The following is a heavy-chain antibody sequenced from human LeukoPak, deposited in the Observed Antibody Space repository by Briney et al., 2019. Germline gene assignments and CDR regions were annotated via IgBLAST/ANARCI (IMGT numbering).Heavy chain of an antibody. CDR1: GFTVSSNY. CDR2: IYSGGST. D-gene: IGHD5-18*01. V-gene: IGHV3-66*01. CDR3: ARLRGYDLLDY. Sequence: PGGSLRLSCAASGFTVSSNYMSWVRQAPGKGLEWVSVIYSGGSTYYADSVKGRFTISRDNSKNTLCLQMNSLRAEDTAVYYCARLRGYDLLDYWGQGTLVTVSS. J-gene: IGHJ4*02.